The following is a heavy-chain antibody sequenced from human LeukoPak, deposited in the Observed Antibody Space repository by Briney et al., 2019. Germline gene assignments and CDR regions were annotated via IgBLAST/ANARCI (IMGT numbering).Heavy chain of an antibody. CDR1: GGSFSGYY. CDR2: IYHSGST. V-gene: IGHV4-34*01. J-gene: IGHJ6*04. D-gene: IGHD3-10*01. CDR3: ARVYYGSGSWGARRYYYGMDV. Sequence: SETLSLTCAVYGGSFSGYYWSWIRQPPGKGLEWIGEIYHSGSTNYNPSLKSRVTISVDKSKNQFSLKLSSVTAADTAVYYCARVYYGSGSWGARRYYYGMDVWGKGTTVTVSS.